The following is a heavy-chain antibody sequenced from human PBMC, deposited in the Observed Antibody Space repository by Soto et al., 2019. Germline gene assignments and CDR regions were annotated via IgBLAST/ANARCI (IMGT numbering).Heavy chain of an antibody. D-gene: IGHD2-15*01. J-gene: IGHJ4*02. CDR2: VNPILSMS. CDR3: SCSCGSDCRAFDY. CDR1: GDTFSFYS. Sequence: KVSCKASGDTFSFYSIAWVRPAPGLGLEWMGRVNPILSMSNYAQRFQGRVTMTADKSTSTAYMELSGMRSEATAMYFFSCSCGSDCRAFDYWGQGTLVTVSS. V-gene: IGHV1-69*02.